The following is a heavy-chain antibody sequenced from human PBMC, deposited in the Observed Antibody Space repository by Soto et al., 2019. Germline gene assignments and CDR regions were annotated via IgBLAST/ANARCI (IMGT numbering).Heavy chain of an antibody. CDR1: GFSLSNARMG. D-gene: IGHD2-2*01. V-gene: IGHV2-26*01. Sequence: GSGPTLVNPPEPLTLTCTVSGFSLSNARMGVSWIRQPPGKALEWLAHIFSNDEKSYSTSLKSRLTISKDTSKSQVVLTMTNMDPVDTATYYCARQRYCSSTSCNWFDPWGQGTLVTVSS. CDR3: ARQRYCSSTSCNWFDP. CDR2: IFSNDEK. J-gene: IGHJ5*02.